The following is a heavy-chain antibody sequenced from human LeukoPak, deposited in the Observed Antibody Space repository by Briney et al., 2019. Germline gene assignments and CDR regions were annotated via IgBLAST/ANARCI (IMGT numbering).Heavy chain of an antibody. V-gene: IGHV1-46*01. CDR3: ARIRDGYNDAYDI. Sequence: ASVKVSCKASGYTFTNYYIHWVRQAPGQVLEWMGLINPGGDNTDYAQNFQGRVTMTRDTSTSTVYMGLSSLRSEDTAVYYCARIRDGYNDAYDIWGQGTMVTASS. CDR2: INPGGDNT. J-gene: IGHJ3*02. CDR1: GYTFTNYY. D-gene: IGHD5-24*01.